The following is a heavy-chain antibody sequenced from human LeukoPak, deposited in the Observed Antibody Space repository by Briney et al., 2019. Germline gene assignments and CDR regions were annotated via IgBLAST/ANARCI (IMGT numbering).Heavy chain of an antibody. D-gene: IGHD1-26*01. J-gene: IGHJ6*02. CDR1: GYTFTDYY. V-gene: IGHV1-2*02. CDR2: INPISGGT. CDR3: ASLGATTIHYYGMDV. Sequence: ASVKVSCKASGYTFTDYYLHWVRQGPGQGLEWMGWINPISGGTNYAQKFQGSVTMTRDASITTVYTELSGLRSDDTAVYYCASLGATTIHYYGMDVWGQGTTVTVSS.